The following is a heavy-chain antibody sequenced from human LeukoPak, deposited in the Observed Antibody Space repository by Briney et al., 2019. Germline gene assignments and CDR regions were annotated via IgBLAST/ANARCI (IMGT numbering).Heavy chain of an antibody. J-gene: IGHJ4*02. D-gene: IGHD1-26*01. CDR2: ICPGDSDT. CDR1: GYSFTTYW. CDR3: AKSHGGGATHS. Sequence: GESLRISCEASGYSFTTYWIDWVRQMPGKGLEWMGIICPGDSDTRYSPSFQGQVTISADKSTSTAYLQWSSLKASDTAMYYCAKSHGGGATHSWGQGTLVTVST. V-gene: IGHV5-51*01.